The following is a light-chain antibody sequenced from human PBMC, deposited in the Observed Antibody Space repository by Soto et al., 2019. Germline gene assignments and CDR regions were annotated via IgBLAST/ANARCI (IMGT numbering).Light chain of an antibody. CDR1: QSISSSF. V-gene: IGKV3-20*01. CDR3: QQDGSSGR. J-gene: IGKJ1*01. CDR2: GAS. Sequence: EIVLTLSPGILSLSTGERASLSCGASQSISSSFLAWYQQKPGQAPRLLIYGASNRATGIPARFSGSGSGTDFTLTISRLEPEDIAVYYCQQDGSSGRFGQGTKAAIK.